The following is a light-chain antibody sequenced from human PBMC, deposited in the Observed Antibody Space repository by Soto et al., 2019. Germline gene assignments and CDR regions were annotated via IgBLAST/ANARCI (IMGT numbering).Light chain of an antibody. V-gene: IGLV8-61*01. Sequence: QTVVTQEPSFSVSPGGTVTLTCVLSSGSVSTNYYPSWYQQTPGQAPRTLIYRTNIRSSGVPDRFSGSIVGNKAALTIAGAQADDESDYYCVLYMGSVPVFGGGTKLTVL. J-gene: IGLJ2*01. CDR1: SGSVSTNYY. CDR2: RTN. CDR3: VLYMGSVPV.